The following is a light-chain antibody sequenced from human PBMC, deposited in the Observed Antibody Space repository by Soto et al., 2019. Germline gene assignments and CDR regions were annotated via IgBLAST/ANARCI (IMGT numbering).Light chain of an antibody. CDR3: QQYDKWPLT. CDR2: GAS. J-gene: IGKJ4*01. Sequence: EIVMTQSPATLSVSPGEGATLSCRVSHSVDSNLAWYQQKPGQAPRLLIFGASTRATGIPTRFSGGGSGTDFTLTISSLQSEDFGLYFCQQYDKWPLTFGGGTKVEIK. CDR1: HSVDSN. V-gene: IGKV3D-15*01.